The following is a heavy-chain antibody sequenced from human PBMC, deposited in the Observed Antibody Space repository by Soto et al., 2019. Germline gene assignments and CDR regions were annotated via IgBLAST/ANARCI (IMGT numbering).Heavy chain of an antibody. CDR2: ISYDGSTK. D-gene: IGHD2-2*01. Sequence: QVQLVESGGGVVQPGRSLRLSCAASGFTFNTYAMHWVRQAPGKGLEWVAVISYDGSTKFYADSVKGRFTISRDNSKSTLYLKMDSLRAEDTAVYYCARRYKDGRRDCISSSCLFDPWGQGTLVIVSS. CDR3: ARRYKDGRRDCISSSCLFDP. CDR1: GFTFNTYA. V-gene: IGHV3-30-3*01. J-gene: IGHJ5*02.